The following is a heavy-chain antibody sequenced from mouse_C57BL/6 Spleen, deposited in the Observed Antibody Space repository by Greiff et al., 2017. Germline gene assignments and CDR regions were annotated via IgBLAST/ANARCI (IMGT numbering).Heavy chain of an antibody. CDR2: ISYDGSN. CDR3: AVVTREGYYYAMDY. J-gene: IGHJ4*01. Sequence: EVHLVESGPGLVKPSQSLSLTCSVTGYSITSGYYWNWIRQFPGNKLEWMGYISYDGSNNYNPSLKNRISITRDTSKNQFFLKLNSVTTEDTATYYCAVVTREGYYYAMDYWGQGTSVTVSS. CDR1: GYSITSGYY. D-gene: IGHD2-12*01. V-gene: IGHV3-6*01.